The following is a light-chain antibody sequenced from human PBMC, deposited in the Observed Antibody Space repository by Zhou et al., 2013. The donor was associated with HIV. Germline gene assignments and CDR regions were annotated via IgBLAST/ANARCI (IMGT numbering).Light chain of an antibody. Sequence: QSALTQPPSASGSPGQSVTISCTGSSSDVGTYNYVSWYQQHPGKAPTLMIYEVTKRPSGVPDRFSGSKSGNTASLTVSGLQAEDEADYYCSSYAGSNNFVVFGGGTKLTVL. CDR2: EVT. V-gene: IGLV2-8*01. CDR3: SSYAGSNNFVV. J-gene: IGLJ2*01. CDR1: SSDVGTYNY.